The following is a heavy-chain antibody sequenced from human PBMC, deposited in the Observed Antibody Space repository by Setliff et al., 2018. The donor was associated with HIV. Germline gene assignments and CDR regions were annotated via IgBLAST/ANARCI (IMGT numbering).Heavy chain of an antibody. D-gene: IGHD6-25*01. V-gene: IGHV3-30*02. CDR2: INYDENSE. J-gene: IGHJ3*02. Sequence: PGGSLRLSCAASGFTFTAHGMHWVRQAPDKGLEWVAFINYDENSEYYAGSVKGRVTISRDNFRNTVDLQMNNLRPEDTAVYYCAKDGDYRSGDYDAFDIWGQGTMVTVSS. CDR1: GFTFTAHG. CDR3: AKDGDYRSGDYDAFDI.